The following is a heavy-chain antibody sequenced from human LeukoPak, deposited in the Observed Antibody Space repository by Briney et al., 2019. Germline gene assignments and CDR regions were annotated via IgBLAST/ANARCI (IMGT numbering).Heavy chain of an antibody. CDR3: ARDPTTVVTLPYYFDF. CDR1: GYSISSNYY. J-gene: IGHJ4*02. CDR2: INHRGRT. V-gene: IGHV4-38-2*02. Sequence: SETLSLTCAVSGYSISSNYYWAWIRKPPGKGLEWIGEINHRGRTNYNPSLASRVSMSVDTSKNQFSLKLSSVTAADTAIYYCARDPTTVVTLPYYFDFWGQGILVTVSS. D-gene: IGHD4-23*01.